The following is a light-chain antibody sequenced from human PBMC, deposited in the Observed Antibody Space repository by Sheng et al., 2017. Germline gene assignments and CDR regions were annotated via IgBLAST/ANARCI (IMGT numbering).Light chain of an antibody. V-gene: IGKV3-15*01. CDR3: QQYDKWPLP. Sequence: IVMTQSPGTLSVSPGERATLSCRASQSVSNKLAWYQQKPGQAPRLLIYAASTRATGIPARFSGSGSGTEFTLTISTLQSEDFAVYYCQQYDKWPLPFGGGTKVEIK. CDR1: QSVSNK. J-gene: IGKJ4*01. CDR2: AAS.